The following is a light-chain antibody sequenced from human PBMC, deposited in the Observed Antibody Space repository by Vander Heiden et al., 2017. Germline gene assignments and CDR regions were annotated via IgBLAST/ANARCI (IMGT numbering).Light chain of an antibody. CDR3: QQDGSSPFT. CDR1: QSVSSSY. V-gene: IGKV3-20*01. J-gene: IGKJ4*01. CDR2: GAS. Sequence: EIVLTQSPGTLSLSPGERATLSCRASQSVSSSYLAWYQQKPGQAPRLLIYGASSRATGIPDRFCGSGSGTDFTLTISRLEPEDFAVYYCQQDGSSPFTFGGGTKVEIK.